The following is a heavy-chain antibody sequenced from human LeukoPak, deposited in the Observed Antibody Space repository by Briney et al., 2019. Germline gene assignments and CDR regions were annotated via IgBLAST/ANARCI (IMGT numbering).Heavy chain of an antibody. J-gene: IGHJ4*01. CDR2: MNPNSGGT. Sequence: GASVKVSCKASGYTFTGYYMLWVRQAPGQGLEWMGWMNPNSGGTNYAQNFQGRVTMTRDTSISTAYMELNRLTSDDTAVYYCTRGGVVATAIEGNPPRRFAYWGHGTLVTVSS. D-gene: IGHD2-2*01. CDR1: GYTFTGYY. CDR3: TRGGVVATAIEGNPPRRFAY. V-gene: IGHV1-2*02.